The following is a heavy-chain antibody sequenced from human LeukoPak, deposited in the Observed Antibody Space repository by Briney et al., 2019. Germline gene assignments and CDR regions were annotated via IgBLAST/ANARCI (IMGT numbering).Heavy chain of an antibody. Sequence: GGSLRLSCAASGFAFSRQDMGWVRQAPGKGLEWVSAISDSGDRTYYVDSVKGRFTISRDNSKNTLYLQMNSLRADDTAVYYCAKDARRSSGWYFFDHWGRGILVTVSS. CDR1: GFAFSRQD. CDR3: AKDARRSSGWYFFDH. V-gene: IGHV3-23*01. J-gene: IGHJ4*02. D-gene: IGHD6-19*01. CDR2: ISDSGDRT.